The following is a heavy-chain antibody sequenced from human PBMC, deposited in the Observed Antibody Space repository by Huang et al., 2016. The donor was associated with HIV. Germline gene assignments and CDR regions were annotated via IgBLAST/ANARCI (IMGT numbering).Heavy chain of an antibody. CDR1: GGSFSSYS. J-gene: IGHJ4*02. Sequence: QVQLQQWGAGLLKPSETLSLTCAVYGGSFSSYSWSWIRHSPGTGLHWVGEIDHSGATTDNPALQSRLTISVDTSKNQFSLRLTSVTAADTAVYYCASRRPRVRGGGGDFPSWGQGTLVTVSS. D-gene: IGHD3-10*01. V-gene: IGHV4-34*01. CDR3: ASRRPRVRGGGGDFPS. CDR2: IDHSGAT.